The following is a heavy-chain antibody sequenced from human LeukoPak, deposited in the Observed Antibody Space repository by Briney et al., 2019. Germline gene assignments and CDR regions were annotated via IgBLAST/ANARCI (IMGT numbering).Heavy chain of an antibody. CDR1: GFTFSSYG. J-gene: IGHJ3*02. CDR3: ARDGGPMHDSSTLFDI. CDR2: IWYDGSNK. Sequence: PGRSLRLSCAASGFTFSSYGMHWVRQAPGKGLEWVAVIWYDGSNKYYADSVKGRFTTSRDNSKNTLYLQMNGLRAEDTAVYYCARDGGPMHDSSTLFDIWGQGTMVTVSS. V-gene: IGHV3-33*01. D-gene: IGHD3-22*01.